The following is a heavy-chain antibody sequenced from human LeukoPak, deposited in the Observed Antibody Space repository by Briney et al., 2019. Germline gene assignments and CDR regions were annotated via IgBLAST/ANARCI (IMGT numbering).Heavy chain of an antibody. J-gene: IGHJ4*02. V-gene: IGHV1-69*13. CDR3: ARFFGGVIGYFDY. D-gene: IGHD3-16*02. CDR2: IIPIFGTV. CDR1: GYTFTSYG. Sequence: ASVKASCKASGYTFTSYGIIWVRQAPGQGLEWMGGIIPIFGTVNYAQKFQGRVTITADESTSTAYMELSSLRSEDTAVYYCARFFGGVIGYFDYWGQGTLVTVSS.